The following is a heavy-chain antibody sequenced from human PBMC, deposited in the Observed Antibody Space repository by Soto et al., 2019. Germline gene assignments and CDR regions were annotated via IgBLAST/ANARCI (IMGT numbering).Heavy chain of an antibody. Sequence: EIQLVESGGGLVKPGGSLRVSCAVSGFNVSGYSMSWVRQAPGKGLEWVASISRDATYRYYTDSVKGRFTISRDNAKASLYRQMNSLRGEDRVGYFWARGRGGGGGGTVFVYWGQGTLVTVSS. CDR1: GFNVSGYS. CDR3: ARGRGGGGGGTVFVY. V-gene: IGHV3-21*01. D-gene: IGHD3-16*01. CDR2: ISRDATYR. J-gene: IGHJ4*01.